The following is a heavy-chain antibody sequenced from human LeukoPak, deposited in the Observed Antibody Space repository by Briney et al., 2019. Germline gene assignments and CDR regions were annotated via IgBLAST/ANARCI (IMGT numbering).Heavy chain of an antibody. J-gene: IGHJ5*02. CDR2: IYTSGST. CDR3: ARVDVLMVYAVVGHNWFDP. V-gene: IGHV4-61*02. Sequence: SETLSLTCTVSGGSISSGSYYWSWIRQPAGKGLEWIGRIYTSGSTNYNPSLKSRVTISVDTSKNQFSLKLSSVTAADTAVYYCARVDVLMVYAVVGHNWFDPWGQGTLVTVSS. D-gene: IGHD2-8*01. CDR1: GGSISSGSYY.